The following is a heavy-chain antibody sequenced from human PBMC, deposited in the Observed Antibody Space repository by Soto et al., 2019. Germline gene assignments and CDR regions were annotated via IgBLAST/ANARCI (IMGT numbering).Heavy chain of an antibody. CDR1: GGSISGDYY. V-gene: IGHV4-30-4*08. CDR2: IYYSGSS. J-gene: IGHJ4*02. CDR3: PRGGARWPGYCDS. D-gene: IGHD2-15*01. Sequence: SETLSLTCSVSGGSISGDYYWSWIRQSPEQGLDWIGYIYYSGSSYSNPALQSRLSMSLDTSKNQFSLKLRFVTAADTAVYYCPRGGARWPGYCDSWGQGSLVTVSS.